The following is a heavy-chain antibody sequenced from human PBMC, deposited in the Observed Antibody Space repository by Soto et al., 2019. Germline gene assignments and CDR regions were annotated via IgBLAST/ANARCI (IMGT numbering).Heavy chain of an antibody. Sequence: PGGSLRLSCAASGLTFSSYWMSWVRQAPGKGLEWVANIKQDGSQKYYVDSVKGQFTISRDNAKNSLYLQMNSLRVEDTAVYYCASAYYYDSSGYSPGGYWGQGTLVTVSS. J-gene: IGHJ4*02. CDR2: IKQDGSQK. D-gene: IGHD3-22*01. V-gene: IGHV3-7*01. CDR1: GLTFSSYW. CDR3: ASAYYYDSSGYSPGGY.